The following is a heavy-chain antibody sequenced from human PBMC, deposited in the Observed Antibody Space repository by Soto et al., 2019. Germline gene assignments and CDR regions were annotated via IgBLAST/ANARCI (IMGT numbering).Heavy chain of an antibody. CDR2: INPNSGGT. Sequence: ASVKVSCKASGYTFSSYAISWVRQAPGQGLEWVGWINPNSGGTNYAQKFQGWVTMTRDTSISTAYMELSRLRSDDTAVYYCAREFQIEYSSSSEGSLEYYFDYWGQGTLVTVSS. V-gene: IGHV1-2*04. J-gene: IGHJ4*02. D-gene: IGHD6-6*01. CDR1: GYTFSSYA. CDR3: AREFQIEYSSSSEGSLEYYFDY.